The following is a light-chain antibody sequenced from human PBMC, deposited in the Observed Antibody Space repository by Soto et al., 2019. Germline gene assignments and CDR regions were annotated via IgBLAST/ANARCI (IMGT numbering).Light chain of an antibody. J-gene: IGLJ1*01. Sequence: QPVLTQPPSVSAAPGQTVTISCSGTSSTIGNNYVSWFQQVPGTAPKLLIYDNDKRPLGIPDRFSGSKSGTSATLGITGLQTGDEADYYCGTWDSSRRGPYVFGRGTKVTVL. CDR2: DND. CDR1: SSTIGNNY. V-gene: IGLV1-51*01. CDR3: GTWDSSRRGPYV.